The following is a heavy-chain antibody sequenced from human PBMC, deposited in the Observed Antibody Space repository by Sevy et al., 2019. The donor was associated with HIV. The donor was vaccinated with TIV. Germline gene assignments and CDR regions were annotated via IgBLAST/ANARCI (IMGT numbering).Heavy chain of an antibody. V-gene: IGHV3-30*03. D-gene: IGHD3-16*01. Sequence: GGSLRLSCVGSGFSFSDHRMHWARQAPGKGMEWMAVISYDGRNTKYKPDSVKGRFTISRGNSKNTLYLQRNSLRAEDTAIYYCARDRGEILSSAFDYWGQGTLVTVSS. J-gene: IGHJ4*02. CDR1: GFSFSDHR. CDR3: ARDRGEILSSAFDY. CDR2: ISYDGRNTK.